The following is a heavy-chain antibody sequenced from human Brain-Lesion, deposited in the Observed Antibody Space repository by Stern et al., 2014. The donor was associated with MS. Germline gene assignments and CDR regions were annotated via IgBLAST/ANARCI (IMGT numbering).Heavy chain of an antibody. CDR2: IFNSGST. J-gene: IGHJ6*02. CDR3: ARGRVVPGFQYYATDV. D-gene: IGHD2-2*01. Sequence: QMQLVESGPGLVKPSQTLSLSCTVSGGSISSGGYYWSWIRQPAGKGLEWIGRIFNSGSTSYNPSLKSRVTLSIDTSKNQFSRRLNSMTAADTAVYYCARGRVVPGFQYYATDVWGQGTTVIVSS. V-gene: IGHV4-61*02. CDR1: GGSISSGGYY.